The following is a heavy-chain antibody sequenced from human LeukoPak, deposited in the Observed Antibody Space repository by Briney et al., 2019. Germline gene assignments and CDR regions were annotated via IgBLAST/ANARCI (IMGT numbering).Heavy chain of an antibody. D-gene: IGHD1-26*01. Sequence: GASVKVSCKASGGTFSSYAISWVRQAPGQGLEWMGRIIPIFGIANYAQKSQGRVTITADKSTSTAYMELSSLRSEDTAVYYCARDQGSSGGSPSPFDYWGQGTLVTVSS. V-gene: IGHV1-69*04. J-gene: IGHJ4*02. CDR1: GGTFSSYA. CDR3: ARDQGSSGGSPSPFDY. CDR2: IIPIFGIA.